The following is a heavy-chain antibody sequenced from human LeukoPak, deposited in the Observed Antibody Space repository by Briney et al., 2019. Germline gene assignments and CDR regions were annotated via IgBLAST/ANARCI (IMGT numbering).Heavy chain of an antibody. Sequence: PSETLSLTCTVSGGSISSYYWGWIRQPPGKGLEGIGSIYHSGSTYYNPSLKSRVTISVDTSKNQFSLKLSSVTAADTAVYYCAREDYGSGSYYNFDYWGQGTLVTVSS. V-gene: IGHV4-38-2*02. D-gene: IGHD3-10*01. J-gene: IGHJ4*02. CDR2: IYHSGST. CDR3: AREDYGSGSYYNFDY. CDR1: GGSISSYY.